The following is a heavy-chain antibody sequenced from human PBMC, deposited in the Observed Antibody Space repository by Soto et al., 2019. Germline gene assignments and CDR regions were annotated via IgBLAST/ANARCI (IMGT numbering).Heavy chain of an antibody. CDR1: GYSFTSYW. CDR3: ADRTGDNGYAFDI. Sequence: GESLKISCKGSGYSFTSYWIGWGRQMPGKGLEWMGIIYPGDTDTRYSPSFQGQVTISADKSISTAYLQWISLKASDTDMYYCADRTGDNGYAFDIWGQGTMVTVSS. J-gene: IGHJ3*02. V-gene: IGHV5-51*01. CDR2: IYPGDTDT. D-gene: IGHD7-27*01.